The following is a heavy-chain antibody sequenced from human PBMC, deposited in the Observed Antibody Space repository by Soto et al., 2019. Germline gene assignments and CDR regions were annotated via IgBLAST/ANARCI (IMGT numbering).Heavy chain of an antibody. V-gene: IGHV1-69*02. CDR3: ARSLEAVAGSDWGDY. CDR1: GGTFSSYT. CDR2: IIPILGIA. J-gene: IGHJ4*02. Sequence: QVQLVQSGAEVKKPGSSVKVSCKASGGTFSSYTISWVRQAPGQGLEWMGRIIPILGIANYAQKFQGRVTITADNATSTAYMELSSLRSEDTAVYYCARSLEAVAGSDWGDYWGQGTLVTVSS. D-gene: IGHD6-19*01.